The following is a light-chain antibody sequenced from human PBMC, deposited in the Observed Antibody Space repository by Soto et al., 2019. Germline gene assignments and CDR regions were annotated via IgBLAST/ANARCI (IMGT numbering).Light chain of an antibody. CDR1: HSVSSK. V-gene: IGKV3-15*01. CDR2: GAS. Sequence: EIVMTQSPATLSVSVRERATLSCRASHSVSSKLAWYQQKPGQAPRLLIYGASTRATDIPARFSGSGSGTEFTLTISSLQSEDFAVYYCQQYNDWPPQLTFGGGTKVEIK. J-gene: IGKJ4*01. CDR3: QQYNDWPPQLT.